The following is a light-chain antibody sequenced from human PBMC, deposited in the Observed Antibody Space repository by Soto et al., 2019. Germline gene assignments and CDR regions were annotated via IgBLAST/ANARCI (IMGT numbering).Light chain of an antibody. V-gene: IGKV3-15*01. CDR2: DAS. J-gene: IGKJ1*01. CDR1: QTISTN. Sequence: EIVMTQSPATLSVSPGGRATLSCRASQTISTNLAWYQQKPGQGPRLLIYDASIRATGVPGRFSGGGSGTAFTLSISSLQSEDSAVYYCQQYQYWWAFGHGTKVEIK. CDR3: QQYQYWWA.